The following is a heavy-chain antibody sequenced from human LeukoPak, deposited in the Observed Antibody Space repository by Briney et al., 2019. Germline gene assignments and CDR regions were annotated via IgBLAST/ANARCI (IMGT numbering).Heavy chain of an antibody. CDR1: GFIFNNYA. J-gene: IGHJ5*02. V-gene: IGHV3-30*04. CDR2: ISYDGDNK. Sequence: GGSLRLSCAASGFIFNNYAIHWVRQAPGKGLEWVAVISYDGDNKYYADSVKGRFTISRDNSKNTLYLQMNSLRAEDTAVYYCARDNSVRDEAWWFNPWGQGTLVTVSS. D-gene: IGHD5-24*01. CDR3: ARDNSVRDEAWWFNP.